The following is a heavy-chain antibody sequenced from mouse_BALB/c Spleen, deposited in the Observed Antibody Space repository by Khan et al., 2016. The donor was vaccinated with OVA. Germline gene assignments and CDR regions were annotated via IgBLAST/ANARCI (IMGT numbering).Heavy chain of an antibody. CDR2: INPHIGET. J-gene: IGHJ2*01. CDR3: ERTYGNDFDY. D-gene: IGHD1-1*01. CDR1: GYSFTGYF. V-gene: IGHV1-20*02. Sequence: VQLKQSGPELVKPGASVKISCKASGYSFTGYFMNWVMQSHGKSLEWIGRINPHIGETFYNQKFRDKATLTVDESSSTAHMELRSLAYKDTAVYYCERTYGNDFDYWGQGTTLTVSS.